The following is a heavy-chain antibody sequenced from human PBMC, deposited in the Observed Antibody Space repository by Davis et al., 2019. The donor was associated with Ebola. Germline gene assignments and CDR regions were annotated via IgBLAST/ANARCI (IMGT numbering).Heavy chain of an antibody. CDR2: ITSGGTT. CDR3: ARHDFQNSGYPFDY. J-gene: IGHJ4*02. CDR1: GVSISSSSDY. V-gene: IGHV4-39*01. Sequence: MPSETLSLTCTVSGVSISSSSDYWGWTRQPPGKGLEWIGSITSGGTTYYNPSLKSRLTISVDTSKNQFSLILRSVTATDTAVYFCARHDFQNSGYPFDYWGQGTLVTVSS. D-gene: IGHD5-12*01.